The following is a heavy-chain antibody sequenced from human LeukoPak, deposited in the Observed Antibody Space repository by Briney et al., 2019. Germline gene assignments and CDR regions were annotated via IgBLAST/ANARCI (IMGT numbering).Heavy chain of an antibody. D-gene: IGHD5-18*01. Sequence: QPGGSLRLSCAASGFTFSSYGMHWVRQAPGKGLEWVAGIWSDGSNKYYADSVKGRFTISRDNSKNTLYLQMNSLRAEDTAVYYCARDLRGRYSYGFDYWGQGTLVTVSS. J-gene: IGHJ4*02. V-gene: IGHV3-33*01. CDR3: ARDLRGRYSYGFDY. CDR2: IWSDGSNK. CDR1: GFTFSSYG.